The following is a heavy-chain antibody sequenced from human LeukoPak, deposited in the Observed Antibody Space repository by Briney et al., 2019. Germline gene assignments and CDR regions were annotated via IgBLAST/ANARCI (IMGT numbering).Heavy chain of an antibody. V-gene: IGHV4-39*01. Sequence: PSETLSLTCTVSGGSISSSHYWGWIRQPPGKGLEWIGSINYSGSTYYNPSLKSRVTISVDTSKNQFSLKLSSVTAADTAVYSCARQDYYGSGWFDPWGQGTLVTVSS. J-gene: IGHJ5*02. D-gene: IGHD3-10*01. CDR3: ARQDYYGSGWFDP. CDR2: INYSGST. CDR1: GGSISSSHY.